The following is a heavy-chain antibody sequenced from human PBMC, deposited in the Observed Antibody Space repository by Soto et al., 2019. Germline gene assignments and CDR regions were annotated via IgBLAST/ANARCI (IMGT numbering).Heavy chain of an antibody. CDR1: GASISGDDYY. CDR2: IYYTGNT. Sequence: QVQLQESGPGLVKPSQTLSLTCTVSGASISGDDYYWTWIRQPPGKGLEWIGSIYYTGNTYSNPSLESRLSISVDPSNNQFALRLTSVTAPDTAIYYCARATYDSSTYYLDYWGQGTLVTVSS. J-gene: IGHJ4*02. D-gene: IGHD3-22*01. V-gene: IGHV4-30-4*01. CDR3: ARATYDSSTYYLDY.